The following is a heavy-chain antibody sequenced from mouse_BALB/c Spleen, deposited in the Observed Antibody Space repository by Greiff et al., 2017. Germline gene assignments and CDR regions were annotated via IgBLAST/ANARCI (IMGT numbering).Heavy chain of an antibody. J-gene: IGHJ3*01. CDR3: ARSDGYYGGGDY. CDR1: GYSITSDYA. D-gene: IGHD2-3*01. Sequence: EVKLLESGPGLVKPSQSLSLTCTVTGYSITSDYAWNWIRQFPGNKLEWMGYISYSGSTSYNPSLKSRISITRDTSKNQFFLQLNSVTTEDTATYYCARSDGYYGGGDYWGQGTLVTVSA. V-gene: IGHV3-2*02. CDR2: ISYSGST.